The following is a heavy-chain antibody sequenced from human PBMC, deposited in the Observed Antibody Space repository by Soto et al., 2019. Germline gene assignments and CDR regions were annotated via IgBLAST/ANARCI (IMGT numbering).Heavy chain of an antibody. D-gene: IGHD2-21*02. CDR1: GSTFSSYT. V-gene: IGHV1-69*02. CDR3: SRRRYFGADCYSKYYYGMDV. Sequence: QVQLVQSGAEVKKPGSSVKVSCQASGSTFSSYTVSWVRQAPGQGLEWMGRIIPVLGVTNYAPKFKGRVTISVYKSKTKAYMELISLRYGDTALYYCSRRRYFGADCYSKYYYGMDVWGQGTTVTVSS. J-gene: IGHJ6*02. CDR2: IIPVLGVT.